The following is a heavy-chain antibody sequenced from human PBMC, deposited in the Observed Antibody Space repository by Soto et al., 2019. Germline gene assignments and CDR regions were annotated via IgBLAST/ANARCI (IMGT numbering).Heavy chain of an antibody. CDR3: ATREVGARKATDFDY. D-gene: IGHD1-26*01. V-gene: IGHV1-69*01. Sequence: QVQLVQSGAEVKKPGSSVKVSCKASGGTFSSYAISWVRQAPGQGLEWMGGIIPIFGTANYAQKFQGRVTITADESTSTAYMELSSLRSEDTAVYYRATREVGARKATDFDYWGQGTLVTVSS. CDR2: IIPIFGTA. J-gene: IGHJ4*02. CDR1: GGTFSSYA.